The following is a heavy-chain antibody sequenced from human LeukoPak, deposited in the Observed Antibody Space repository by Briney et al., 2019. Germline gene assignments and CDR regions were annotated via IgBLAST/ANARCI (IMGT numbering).Heavy chain of an antibody. J-gene: IGHJ4*02. CDR3: ARPFRRWELPDYFDY. Sequence: GGSLRLSCAASGFTFSSYAMHWVRQAPGKGLEWVAVISYDGSNKYCADSVKGRFTISRDNSKNTLYLQMNSLRAEDTAVYYCARPFRRWELPDYFDYWGQGTLVTVSS. D-gene: IGHD1-26*01. CDR1: GFTFSSYA. CDR2: ISYDGSNK. V-gene: IGHV3-30-3*01.